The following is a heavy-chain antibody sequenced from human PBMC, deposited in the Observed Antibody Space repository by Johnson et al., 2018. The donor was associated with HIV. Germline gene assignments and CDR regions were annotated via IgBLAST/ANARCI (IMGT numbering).Heavy chain of an antibody. D-gene: IGHD2-2*01. CDR2: ISYDGSNK. J-gene: IGHJ3*02. Sequence: QVQLVESGGGLVQPGGSLRLSCAASGFTFSSYWMSWVRQAPGKGLEWVAVISYDGSNKYYADSVKGRFTISRDDSKNTLYLQMNSLRAEDTAVYYCAKTAAADAFDIWGQGTMVTVSS. V-gene: IGHV3-30*18. CDR1: GFTFSSYW. CDR3: AKTAAADAFDI.